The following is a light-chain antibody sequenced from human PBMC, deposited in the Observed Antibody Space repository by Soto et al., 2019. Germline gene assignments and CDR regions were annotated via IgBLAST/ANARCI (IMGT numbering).Light chain of an antibody. CDR2: EVN. V-gene: IGLV2-14*01. J-gene: IGLJ1*01. Sequence: QSALTQPASVSGSPGQSITVSCTGTSSDVGAYNSVSWYQQEPGKAPKLMIYEVNNRFSGISNRFSGSKSGNTASLTISGLQSEDEDDYYCSSYTTPNTYVFGTGTKLTVL. CDR1: SSDVGAYNS. CDR3: SSYTTPNTYV.